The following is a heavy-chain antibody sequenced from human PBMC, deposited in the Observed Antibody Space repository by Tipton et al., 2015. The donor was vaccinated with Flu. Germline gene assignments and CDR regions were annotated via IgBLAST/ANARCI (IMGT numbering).Heavy chain of an antibody. J-gene: IGHJ4*02. D-gene: IGHD2-21*01. CDR1: GFTFSSYW. Sequence: SLRLSCVASGFTFSSYWMSWVRQAPGKGLEWVANIKQDGSVKYYLDSVKGRFTISRDNVKNSLYLQMNSLRAEDTAVYYCARQLGGADCNWGQGSLVTVSS. CDR3: ARQLGGADCN. V-gene: IGHV3-7*03. CDR2: IKQDGSVK.